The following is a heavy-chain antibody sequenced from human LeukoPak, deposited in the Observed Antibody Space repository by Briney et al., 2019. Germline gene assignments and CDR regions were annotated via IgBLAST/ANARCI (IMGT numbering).Heavy chain of an antibody. D-gene: IGHD2-21*01. CDR3: ARTYCGTNACPFEF. V-gene: IGHV4-59*08. Sequence: SETLSLTRTVSGGSISTYYWSWLRQPPGKGLECLGFIFHTGTTNYNPSLKSRVTISVDTSKNQFSLNLSSVTAADTAVYYRARTYCGTNACPFEFWGQGTLVTVSS. CDR2: IFHTGTT. J-gene: IGHJ4*02. CDR1: GGSISTYY.